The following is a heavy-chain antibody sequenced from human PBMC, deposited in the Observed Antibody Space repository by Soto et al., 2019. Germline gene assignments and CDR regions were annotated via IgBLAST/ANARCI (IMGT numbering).Heavy chain of an antibody. V-gene: IGHV4-39*01. CDR2: MYYSGTT. CDR1: GGSISSSDFY. J-gene: IGHJ5*02. CDR3: AVVDSTGNWFDP. D-gene: IGHD3-22*01. Sequence: PSETLSLTXTVSGGSISSSDFYWGWLRQPPGKGLDFIGSMYYSGTTYYNPSLKNRITISVDTSKNQFSLKLISVTAADTAVYYCAVVDSTGNWFDPWGQGALVTVSS.